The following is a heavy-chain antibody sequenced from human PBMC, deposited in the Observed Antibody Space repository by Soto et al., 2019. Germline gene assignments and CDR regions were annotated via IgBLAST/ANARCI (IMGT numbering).Heavy chain of an antibody. V-gene: IGHV3-30*18. D-gene: IGHD4-17*01. CDR1: GFTFSSYG. Sequence: QVQLVESGGGVVQPGRSLRLSCAASGFTFSSYGMHWVRQAPGKGLEWVAVISYDRSNNFYGDSVKGRFTISRDNSNNMLYLQMNSLRVEDTAVYFCAKEWDFYGDNSYYYSMDVWGKWTTVTVTS. CDR3: AKEWDFYGDNSYYYSMDV. CDR2: ISYDRSNN. J-gene: IGHJ6*03.